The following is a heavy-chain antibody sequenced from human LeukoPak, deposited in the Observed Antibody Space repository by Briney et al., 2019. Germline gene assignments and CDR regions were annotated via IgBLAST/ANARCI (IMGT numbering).Heavy chain of an antibody. CDR2: IGTAGDT. CDR3: VRVQVVVPSAFDYCDY. D-gene: IGHD2-2*01. Sequence: GGSLRLSCAASGFTFSSYDMHWVRQATGKGLEWVSAIGTAGDTYYPGSVKGRFTISRNNAKNSLYLQMNSLRTEDTAVYYCVRVQVVVPSAFDYCDYWGQGTLVTVSS. J-gene: IGHJ4*02. V-gene: IGHV3-13*01. CDR1: GFTFSSYD.